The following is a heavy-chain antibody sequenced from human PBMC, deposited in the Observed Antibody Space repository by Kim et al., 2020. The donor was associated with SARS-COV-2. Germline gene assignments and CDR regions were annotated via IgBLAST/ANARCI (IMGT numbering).Heavy chain of an antibody. CDR3: ARGWFDP. CDR2: YSGST. Sequence: YSGSTYYNPSLKSRVNISVDTSKNQFSLKRSSVTAADTAVYYCARGWFDPWGQGTLVTVSS. V-gene: IGHV4-31*02. J-gene: IGHJ5*02.